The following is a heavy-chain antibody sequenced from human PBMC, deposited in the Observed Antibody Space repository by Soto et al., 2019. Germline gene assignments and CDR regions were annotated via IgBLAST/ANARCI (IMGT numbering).Heavy chain of an antibody. V-gene: IGHV1-24*01. CDR2: FDPEDGET. CDR3: ATGGSGSYYYDPFDY. Sequence: ASVKVSCKVSGYTLTELSMHWVRQAPGKGLEWMGGFDPEDGETIYAQKFQGRVTMTEDTSTDTAYMELSSLRSEDTAVYYCATGGSGSYYYDPFDYCGQGTLVTVSS. CDR1: GYTLTELS. J-gene: IGHJ4*02. D-gene: IGHD3-22*01.